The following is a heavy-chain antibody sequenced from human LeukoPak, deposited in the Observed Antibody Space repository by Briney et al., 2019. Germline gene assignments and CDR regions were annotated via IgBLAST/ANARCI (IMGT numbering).Heavy chain of an antibody. Sequence: GGSLRLSYAASGFTLSRYWMHWVRQAPGKGLVSVAHMNSDGSSTNYADSVKGRFTISRDNAKNTLYLQMSSLRAEDTAVYYCARVAYDILTGRGNYLDYWGQGALVTVSS. J-gene: IGHJ4*02. CDR2: MNSDGSST. V-gene: IGHV3-74*01. CDR1: GFTLSRYW. D-gene: IGHD3-9*01. CDR3: ARVAYDILTGRGNYLDY.